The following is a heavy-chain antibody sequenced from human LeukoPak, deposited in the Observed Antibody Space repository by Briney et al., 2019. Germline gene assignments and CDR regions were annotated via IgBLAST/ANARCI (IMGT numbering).Heavy chain of an antibody. Sequence: GGSLRLSCAASGFTFSSYAMHWVRQAPGKGLEWVAVISYDGSNKYYADSVKGRFTISRDNSKSTLYLQMNSLRAEDTAVYYCARDSGTEYSSSYYFDYWGQGTLVTVSS. V-gene: IGHV3-30-3*01. D-gene: IGHD6-6*01. CDR2: ISYDGSNK. CDR3: ARDSGTEYSSSYYFDY. CDR1: GFTFSSYA. J-gene: IGHJ4*02.